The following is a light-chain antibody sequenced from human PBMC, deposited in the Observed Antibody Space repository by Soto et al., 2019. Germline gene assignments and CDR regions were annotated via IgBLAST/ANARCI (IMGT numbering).Light chain of an antibody. CDR1: QSVSTY. CDR2: DAS. Sequence: EIVLTQSPVTLSLSPGERATLSCRASQSVSTYLAWYQQKPGQAPRLLIYDASNRATGIPARFSGSGSGTDFTLTISSLEPEDFATYYCQQLNNYPRTFGQGTKVAIK. J-gene: IGKJ1*01. CDR3: QQLNNYPRT. V-gene: IGKV3-11*01.